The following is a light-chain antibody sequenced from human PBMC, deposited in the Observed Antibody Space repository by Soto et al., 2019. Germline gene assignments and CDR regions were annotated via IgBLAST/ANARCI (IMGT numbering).Light chain of an antibody. J-gene: IGLJ1*01. CDR2: EVS. V-gene: IGLV2-8*01. CDR1: SSDVGGYNY. Sequence: QSVLTQPPSASGSPGQSVTISCTGTSSDVGGYNYVSWYQQHPGKAPKLMIYEVSKRPSGVPDLFSGSKSGNTASLTVSGLQAEVEADYYCCSYAGSNNFPYVFGTGTKVTVL. CDR3: CSYAGSNNFPYV.